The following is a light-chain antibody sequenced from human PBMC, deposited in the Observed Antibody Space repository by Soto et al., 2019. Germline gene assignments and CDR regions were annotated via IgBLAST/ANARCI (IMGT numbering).Light chain of an antibody. V-gene: IGKV1-39*01. CDR3: QQSYSTPRT. CDR2: GAS. CDR1: QSIMKY. Sequence: DIQMTQSPSSLSASVGDRVTITCRASQSIMKYLNWYQQKPGKAPNLLIYGASYLQSGAPSRFSGSGSGTDFTLTISSLQLEDFATYYCQQSYSTPRTFGQGTKVEIK. J-gene: IGKJ1*01.